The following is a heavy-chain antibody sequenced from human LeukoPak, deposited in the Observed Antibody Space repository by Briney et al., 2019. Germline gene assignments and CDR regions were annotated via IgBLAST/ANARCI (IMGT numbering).Heavy chain of an antibody. V-gene: IGHV3-21*01. J-gene: IGHJ4*02. D-gene: IGHD1-26*01. CDR2: ISSSSSYI. CDR3: ARAAYSGSYED. Sequence: GGSLRLSCAASGFDLHTYEMNWVRQAPGKGLEWVSSISSSSSYIYYADSVKGRFTISRDNAKNSLYLQMNSLRAEDTAVYYCARAAYSGSYEDWGQGTLVTVSS. CDR1: GFDLHTYE.